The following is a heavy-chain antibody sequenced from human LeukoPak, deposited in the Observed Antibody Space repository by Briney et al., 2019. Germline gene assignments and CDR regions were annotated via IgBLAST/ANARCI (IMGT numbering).Heavy chain of an antibody. CDR1: GYTFTSYG. CDR3: ARDPITGPRAAAGTRFDP. Sequence: GASVKVSCKASGYTFTSYGISWVRQAPGQGLEWMGWISAYSGNTNYAQKLQGRVTMTTDTSTSTAYMELRSLRSDDTAVYYCARDPITGPRAAAGTRFDPWGQGTLVTVSS. J-gene: IGHJ5*02. CDR2: ISAYSGNT. V-gene: IGHV1-18*01. D-gene: IGHD6-13*01.